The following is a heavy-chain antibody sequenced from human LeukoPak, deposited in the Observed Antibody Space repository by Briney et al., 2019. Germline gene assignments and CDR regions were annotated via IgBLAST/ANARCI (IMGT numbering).Heavy chain of an antibody. CDR2: IRSSSSYI. CDR3: ARDPRSYDSSGYYFFFDY. D-gene: IGHD3-22*01. Sequence: TGGSLRLSCAASGFTFSSYSMNWVRQAPGKGLEWVSSIRSSSSYIYYADSVKGRFTISRDNAKNSLYLQMNSLRAEDTAVYYCARDPRSYDSSGYYFFFDYWGQGTLVTVSS. V-gene: IGHV3-21*01. J-gene: IGHJ4*02. CDR1: GFTFSSYS.